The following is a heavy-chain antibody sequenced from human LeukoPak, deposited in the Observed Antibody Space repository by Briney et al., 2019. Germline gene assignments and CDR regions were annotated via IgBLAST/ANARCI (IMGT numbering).Heavy chain of an antibody. J-gene: IGHJ4*02. CDR1: GGSFSGYY. CDR2: INHSGST. Sequence: SETLSLTCAVYGGSFSGYYWSWIRQPPGKGLEWIGEINHSGSTNYNPSLKSRDTISVDKSKNQFSLKLTSVTAADTAVYFCARGPPTDYYDSSGFYYVFDYWGQGTLVTVSS. V-gene: IGHV4-34*01. D-gene: IGHD3-22*01. CDR3: ARGPPTDYYDSSGFYYVFDY.